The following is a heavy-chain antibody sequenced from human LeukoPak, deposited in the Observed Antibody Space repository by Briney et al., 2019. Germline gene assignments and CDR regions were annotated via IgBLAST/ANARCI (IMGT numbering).Heavy chain of an antibody. D-gene: IGHD2-2*02. V-gene: IGHV3-7*01. Sequence: GSLRLSCAASGFTFSSYWMSWVRQAPGKGLEWVANIKQDGSEKYYVDSVKGRFTISRDNAKNSLYLQMNSLRAEDTAVYCCAREAGDTVVVPAAILRYYYYMDVWGKGTTVTVSS. CDR1: GFTFSSYW. J-gene: IGHJ6*03. CDR3: AREAGDTVVVPAAILRYYYYMDV. CDR2: IKQDGSEK.